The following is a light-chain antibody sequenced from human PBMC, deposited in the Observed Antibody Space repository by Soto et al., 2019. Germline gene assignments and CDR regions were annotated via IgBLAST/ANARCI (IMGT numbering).Light chain of an antibody. CDR2: DTS. CDR3: QKYNNWPPIT. V-gene: IGKV3-15*01. Sequence: EIVLTQSPATLSVSPGERATLSCRASQSVSSYLAWYQQNPGQAPRLLIYDTSTRATGIPDRFSGSGSGTEFTLTISRLQSEDFAVYYCQKYNNWPPITFGQATRLEIK. CDR1: QSVSSY. J-gene: IGKJ5*01.